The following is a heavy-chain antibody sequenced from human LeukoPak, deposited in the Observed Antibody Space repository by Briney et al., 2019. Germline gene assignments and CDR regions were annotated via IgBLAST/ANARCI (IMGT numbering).Heavy chain of an antibody. V-gene: IGHV3-30-3*01. CDR1: GFTFSSYA. CDR3: ASITIFGVATPIDY. Sequence: GGSLRLSCAASGFTFSSYAMHWVRQAPGKGLEWVAVISYDGSNKYYADSVKGRFTISRDNSKNTLYLQMNSLRAEDTAVYYCASITIFGVATPIDYWGQGTLVTVSS. J-gene: IGHJ4*02. D-gene: IGHD3-3*01. CDR2: ISYDGSNK.